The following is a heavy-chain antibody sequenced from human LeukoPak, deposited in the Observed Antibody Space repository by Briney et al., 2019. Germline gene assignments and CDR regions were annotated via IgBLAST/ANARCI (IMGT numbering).Heavy chain of an antibody. CDR2: ISYSSNYI. V-gene: IGHV3-21*01. D-gene: IGHD6-19*01. Sequence: TLGGSLRLSCAASGFTFSSYTMNWVRQAPGRGLEWVSCISYSSNYIYYADSVKGRFTISRDNTKNSLYLQMNSLRAEDTAVYYCARERGSGWGGGIQHWGQGTLVTVSS. J-gene: IGHJ1*01. CDR1: GFTFSSYT. CDR3: ARERGSGWGGGIQH.